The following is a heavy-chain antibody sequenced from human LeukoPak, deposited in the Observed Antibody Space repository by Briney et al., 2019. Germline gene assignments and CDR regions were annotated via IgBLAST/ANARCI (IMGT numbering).Heavy chain of an antibody. CDR2: ISYDGSNK. J-gene: IGHJ4*02. CDR3: ARDYDFDDY. D-gene: IGHD3-3*01. V-gene: IGHV3-30*03. CDR1: GFTFSSYG. Sequence: PGGSLRLSCAASGFTFSSYGMHWVRQAPGKGLEWVAVISYDGSNKYYADSVKGRFTISRDNAKNTLYLQMNSLRAEDTAVYYCARDYDFDDYWGQGTLVTVSS.